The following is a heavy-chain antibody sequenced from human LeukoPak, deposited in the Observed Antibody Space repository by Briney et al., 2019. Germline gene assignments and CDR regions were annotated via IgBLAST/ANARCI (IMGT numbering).Heavy chain of an antibody. V-gene: IGHV1-2*06. D-gene: IGHD2-15*01. Sequence: ASVKVSCKASGYTFTGYYMHWVRQAPGQGLEWMGRINPNSGGTNYAQKFQGRVTMTRDTSISTAYMELSRLRSDDTAVYYCASTLIPRYCSGGSCYGYYYYMDVWGKGTTVTVSS. CDR2: INPNSGGT. CDR3: ASTLIPRYCSGGSCYGYYYYMDV. CDR1: GYTFTGYY. J-gene: IGHJ6*03.